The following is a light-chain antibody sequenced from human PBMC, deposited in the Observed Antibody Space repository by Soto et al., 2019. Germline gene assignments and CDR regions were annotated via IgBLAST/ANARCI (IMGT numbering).Light chain of an antibody. Sequence: QSALTQPASVSGSPGQSITISCTRTSSDVGSYNLVSWYQRHPDQAPKLIIYEGSKRPSGVSNRFSGSKSGNTASLTISGLQSEDEAEYYCCSYAGTGIVFGGRTKLTVL. CDR2: EGS. CDR3: CSYAGTGIV. V-gene: IGLV2-23*01. J-gene: IGLJ2*01. CDR1: SSDVGSYNL.